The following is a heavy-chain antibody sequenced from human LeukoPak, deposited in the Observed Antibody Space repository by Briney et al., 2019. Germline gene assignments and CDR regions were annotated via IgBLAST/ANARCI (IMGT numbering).Heavy chain of an antibody. J-gene: IGHJ4*02. CDR1: GGSISSSSYY. CDR3: ARLPYSYVDY. CDR2: IYYSGST. Sequence: NPSETLSLTCTVSGGSISSSSYYWGWIRQPPGKGLEWIGSIYYSGSTYYNPSLKSRVTISVDTSKNQFSLKLSSVTAADTAVYYCARLPYSYVDYWGQGTLVTVSS. V-gene: IGHV4-39*01. D-gene: IGHD5-18*01.